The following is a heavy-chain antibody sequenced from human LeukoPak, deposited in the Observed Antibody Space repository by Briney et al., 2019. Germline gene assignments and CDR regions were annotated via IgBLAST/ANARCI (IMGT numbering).Heavy chain of an antibody. V-gene: IGHV1-8*01. CDR3: ARGTIPSVHKLDY. Sequence: ASVKVSCKASGYTFTSYDINWVRQATGQGLEWKGWMNPNSGNTGYAQKFQGRVTMTRNTSISKAYMELSSLRSEDTAVYYCARGTIPSVHKLDYWGQGTLVTVSS. J-gene: IGHJ4*02. D-gene: IGHD5/OR15-5a*01. CDR1: GYTFTSYD. CDR2: MNPNSGNT.